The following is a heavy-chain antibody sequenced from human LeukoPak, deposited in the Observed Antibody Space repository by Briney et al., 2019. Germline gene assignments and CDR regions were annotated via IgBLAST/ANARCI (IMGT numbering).Heavy chain of an antibody. CDR2: ISGSGGST. CDR3: VRDTATGFDY. D-gene: IGHD4-17*01. Sequence: GGSLRLSCAASGFTFSSYAMSWVRQAPGKGLEWVSAISGSGGSTYYADSVKGRFTISRDNSKNTLYLQMNSLRVEDTAMYYCVRDTATGFDYWAREPWSPSPQ. V-gene: IGHV3-23*01. CDR1: GFTFSSYA. J-gene: IGHJ4*02.